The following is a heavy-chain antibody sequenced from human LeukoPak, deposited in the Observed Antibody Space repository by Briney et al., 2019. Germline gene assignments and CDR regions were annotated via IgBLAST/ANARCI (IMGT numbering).Heavy chain of an antibody. CDR1: GFTFSDRY. J-gene: IGHJ4*02. CDR3: ATESGWLFDY. Sequence: GGSLRLSCDVAGFTFSDRYMSWIRQAPGKGMEWVAYISPNGDTIHYADSVKGRFTISRDNAKNSLFLQVNRPRAEDTAVYYCATESGWLFDYWGQGTLVTVSS. V-gene: IGHV3-11*04. D-gene: IGHD5-12*01. CDR2: ISPNGDTI.